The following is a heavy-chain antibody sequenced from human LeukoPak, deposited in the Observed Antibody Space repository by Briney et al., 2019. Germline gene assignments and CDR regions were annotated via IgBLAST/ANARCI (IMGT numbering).Heavy chain of an antibody. D-gene: IGHD2-8*02. V-gene: IGHV3-74*01. CDR2: INSDGRTT. CDR3: ALEGECTGGTCSVPSRELDV. CDR1: VFSFRRDW. J-gene: IGHJ4*02. Sequence: GGSLRLSCAVSVFSFRRDWMQWGRQVPGKGLVWVSRINSDGRTTRYADAVKGRFTISRDNAKNTLYLQVNSLRAEDTAIYYCALEGECTGGTCSVPSRELDVWGQGTLVTVSS.